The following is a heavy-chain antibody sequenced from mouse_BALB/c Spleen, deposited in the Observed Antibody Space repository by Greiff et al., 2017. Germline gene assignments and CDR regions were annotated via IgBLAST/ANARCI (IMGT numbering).Heavy chain of an antibody. CDR2: ISNGGGST. V-gene: IGHV5-12-2*01. Sequence: EVNLLESGGGLVQPGGSLKLSCAASGFTFSSYTMSWVRQTPEKRLEWVAYISNGGGSTYYPDTVKGRFTISRDNAKNTLYLQMSSLKSEDTAMYYCARQDYGSSYQFDYWGQGTTLTVSS. D-gene: IGHD1-1*01. CDR1: GFTFSSYT. J-gene: IGHJ2*01. CDR3: ARQDYGSSYQFDY.